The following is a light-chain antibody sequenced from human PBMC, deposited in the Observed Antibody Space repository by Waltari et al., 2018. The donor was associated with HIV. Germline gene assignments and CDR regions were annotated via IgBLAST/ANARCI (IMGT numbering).Light chain of an antibody. J-gene: IGLJ1*01. CDR3: QSADSTGAYPDV. V-gene: IGLV3-25*03. CDR1: ALPKQY. Sequence: SYELTQPPSVSVSPGQTARITCSGDALPKQYASWYQQKPGQAPLLVIYKDNERPSGMPERFSGSSSGTTVTLTISGVHTEDEADYYCQSADSTGAYPDVFGTGTKVTVL. CDR2: KDN.